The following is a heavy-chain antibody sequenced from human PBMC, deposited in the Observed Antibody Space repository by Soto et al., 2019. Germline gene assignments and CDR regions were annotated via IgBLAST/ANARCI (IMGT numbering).Heavy chain of an antibody. Sequence: QVQLVESGGGVVQPGRSLRLSCAASGFTFSSYGMHWVRQAPGKGLEWVAVIWYDGSNKYYADSVKGRFTISRDNSKNTLYLQMNSLRAEDTAVYYCARGIVVAHYYYYGMDVWGQGTTFTVSS. CDR1: GFTFSSYG. CDR3: ARGIVVAHYYYYGMDV. CDR2: IWYDGSNK. D-gene: IGHD3-22*01. V-gene: IGHV3-33*01. J-gene: IGHJ6*02.